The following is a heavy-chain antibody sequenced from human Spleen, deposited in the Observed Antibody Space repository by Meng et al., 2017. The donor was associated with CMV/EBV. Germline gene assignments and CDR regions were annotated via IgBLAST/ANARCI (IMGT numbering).Heavy chain of an antibody. V-gene: IGHV4-59*01. CDR2: IFHSGSP. J-gene: IGHJ4*02. Sequence: SETLSLTCTVSGGSIYSYYWSWIRQSPGKGLEWLGYIFHSGSPNYNPSLMGRVTISLDTSENQFSLRLSSVTATDTGVYYCARAQRGSIAASGNFDYWGQGTPVTVSS. D-gene: IGHD6-25*01. CDR1: GGSIYSYY. CDR3: ARAQRGSIAASGNFDY.